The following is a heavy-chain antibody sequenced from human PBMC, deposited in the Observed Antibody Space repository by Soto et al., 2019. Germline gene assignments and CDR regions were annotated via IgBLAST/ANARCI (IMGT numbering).Heavy chain of an antibody. Sequence: EVQLLESGGGLVRPGESLRLSCTTSGFTFNNYAMNWVRQAPGKWLEWVSFISGSGGSAYYADSVQGRFTISRDNSRNTLYLQMNSLRAEDTAIYSCVREGGGRYSPGSFDLWGRGTKVTVSS. V-gene: IGHV3-23*01. CDR1: GFTFNNYA. CDR2: ISGSGGSA. CDR3: VREGGGRYSPGSFDL. D-gene: IGHD6-19*01. J-gene: IGHJ3*01.